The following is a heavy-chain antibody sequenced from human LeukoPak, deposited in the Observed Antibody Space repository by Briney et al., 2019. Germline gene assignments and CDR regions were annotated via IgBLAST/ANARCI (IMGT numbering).Heavy chain of an antibody. CDR1: GGSVSSDY. CDR3: ATGHSTRWFVY. J-gene: IGHJ4*02. D-gene: IGHD6-19*01. V-gene: IGHV4-59*02. CDR2: IYYPTTT. Sequence: NPSETLSLTCTVSGGSVSSDYWSWIRQSPGTGLEWIGYIYYPTTTNYNPSLKSRVTMSLDTSNNHFSLDLTSVTGADTAVYFCATGHSTRWFVYWGQRTLVTVSS.